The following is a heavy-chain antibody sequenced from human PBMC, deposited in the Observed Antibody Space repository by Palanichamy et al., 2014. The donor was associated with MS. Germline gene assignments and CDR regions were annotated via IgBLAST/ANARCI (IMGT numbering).Heavy chain of an antibody. CDR1: GFTFSSYE. Sequence: EVQLVESGGGLVQPGGSLRLSCAASGFTFSSYEMNWVRQAPGKGLEWVSYISSSGSTIYYADSVKGRFTISRDNAKNSLYLQMNSLRAEDTAVYYCVYNWKGAYWFDPWGQGTTVTVSS. V-gene: IGHV3-48*03. J-gene: IGHJ5*01. CDR2: ISSSGSTI. D-gene: IGHD1-20*01. CDR3: VYNWKGAYWFDP.